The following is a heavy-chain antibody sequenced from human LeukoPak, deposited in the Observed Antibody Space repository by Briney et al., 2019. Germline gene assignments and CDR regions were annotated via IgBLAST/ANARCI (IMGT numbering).Heavy chain of an antibody. J-gene: IGHJ4*02. CDR1: GYTFTSYG. CDR2: IIPIFGTA. CDR3: ARDNSGYIGGPFDY. D-gene: IGHD5-12*01. V-gene: IGHV1-69*05. Sequence: ASVKVSCNASGYTFTSYGISWVRQAPGQGLEWMGGIIPIFGTANYAQKFQGRVTITTDESTSTAYMELSSLRSEDTAVYYCARDNSGYIGGPFDYWSQGTLVTVSS.